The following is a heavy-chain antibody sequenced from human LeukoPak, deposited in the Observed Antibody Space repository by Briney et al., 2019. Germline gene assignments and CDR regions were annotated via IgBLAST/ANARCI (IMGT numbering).Heavy chain of an antibody. D-gene: IGHD3-9*01. CDR3: ARGPTYYDILTGYSREEEFDY. V-gene: IGHV4-59*01. Sequence: PSETLSLTCTVSGGSISSYYWSWIRQSPGKGLEWIGYVYYSGTTNYNPSLKSRVTISVDRSKNQFSLNLSSVTAADTAVYYCARGPTYYDILTGYSREEEFDYWGQGTLVTVSS. CDR2: VYYSGTT. CDR1: GGSISSYY. J-gene: IGHJ4*02.